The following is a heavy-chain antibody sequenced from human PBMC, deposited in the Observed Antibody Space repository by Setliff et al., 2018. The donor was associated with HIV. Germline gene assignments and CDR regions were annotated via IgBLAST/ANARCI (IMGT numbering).Heavy chain of an antibody. Sequence: PSETLSLTCTVSGGSISSGGYYWSWIRQHPGKGLEWIGYIYYSGSTYYNPSLKSLVTISVDTSKNQFSLKLSSVTAADTAVYYCARFLGAAPPGWFDPWGQGTLVTVS. V-gene: IGHV4-31*01. CDR3: ARFLGAAPPGWFDP. J-gene: IGHJ5*02. CDR1: GGSISSGGYY. D-gene: IGHD6-13*01. CDR2: IYYSGST.